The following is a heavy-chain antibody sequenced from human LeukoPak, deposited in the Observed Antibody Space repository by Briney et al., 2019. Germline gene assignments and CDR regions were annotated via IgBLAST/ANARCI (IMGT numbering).Heavy chain of an antibody. V-gene: IGHV4-59*12. J-gene: IGHJ4*02. CDR3: ARAAYVWGSYSFFFDY. D-gene: IGHD3-16*01. CDR1: GGSISSYY. CDR2: IYYSGST. Sequence: SETLSLTCTVSGGSISSYYWSWIRQPPGKGLEWIGYIYYSGSTNYNPSLKSRVTISVDTSKNQFSLKLSSVTAADTAVYYCARAAYVWGSYSFFFDYWGQGTLVTVSS.